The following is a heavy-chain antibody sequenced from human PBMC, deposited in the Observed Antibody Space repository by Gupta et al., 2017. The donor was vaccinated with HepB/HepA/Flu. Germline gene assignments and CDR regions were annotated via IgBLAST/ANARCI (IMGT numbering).Heavy chain of an antibody. D-gene: IGHD5-12*01. V-gene: IGHV3-23*01. CDR3: ARWNGYGDA. CDR1: GFGFGYDG. CDR2: ISGDAGSK. Sequence: EVQLLESGGGLVQPGGSLKPSCAASGFGFGYDGMAWVGQAPGKGPEWFSGISGDAGSKCYVDSVKGRFSISRDNSRNTLFLEINSLRVDDTAVYFCARWNGYGDAWGQGTLVRVSS. J-gene: IGHJ5*02.